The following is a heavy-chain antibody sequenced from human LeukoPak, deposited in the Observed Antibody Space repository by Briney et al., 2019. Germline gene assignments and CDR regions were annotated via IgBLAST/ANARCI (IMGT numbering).Heavy chain of an antibody. J-gene: IGHJ4*02. CDR3: ARDRIYDYVWGSYRYSYFDY. V-gene: IGHV1-18*01. Sequence: ASVKVSCKASGYTFTSYGISWVRQAPGQGLVCIGWISPHKDNTNYAQKLQSRVTMTTDTSTSTAYMQLRSLRSDDTGVYYCARDRIYDYVWGSYRYSYFDYWGQGTLVTVS. D-gene: IGHD3-16*02. CDR2: ISPHKDNT. CDR1: GYTFTSYG.